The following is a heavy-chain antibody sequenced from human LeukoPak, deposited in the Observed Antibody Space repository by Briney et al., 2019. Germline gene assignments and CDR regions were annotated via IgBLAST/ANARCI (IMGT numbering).Heavy chain of an antibody. CDR3: ARRAKTYYDFWSGYSHMDV. V-gene: IGHV4-34*01. J-gene: IGHJ6*03. CDR1: GGSFSGYY. CDR2: INHSGST. D-gene: IGHD3-3*01. Sequence: SETLSLTCAVYGGSFSGYYWSRIRQPPGKGLEWIGEINHSGSTNYNPSLKSRVTISVDTSKNQVSLKLSPVTAADTAVYYCARRAKTYYDFWSGYSHMDVWGKGTTVTVSS.